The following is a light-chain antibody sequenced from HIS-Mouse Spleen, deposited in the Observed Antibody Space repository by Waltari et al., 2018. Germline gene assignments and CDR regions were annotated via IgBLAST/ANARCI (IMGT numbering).Light chain of an antibody. J-gene: IGLJ1*01. CDR1: SMYVGGYDH. V-gene: IGLV2-14*01. CDR2: EVS. CDR3: SSYTSSSTYV. Sequence: QSALTQPASVSGSPGPSITIPCTGTSMYVGGYDHVPWTQQPPGKAPKLMIYEVSNRPSGVSNRFSGSKSGNTASLTISGLQAEDEADYYCSSYTSSSTYVFGTGTKVTVL.